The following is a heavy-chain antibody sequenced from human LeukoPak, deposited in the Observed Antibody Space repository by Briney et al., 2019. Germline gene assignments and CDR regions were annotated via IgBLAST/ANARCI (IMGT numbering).Heavy chain of an antibody. CDR2: ISWDGGYT. CDR1: GFTFDDYA. CDR3: AKDDVAAFATGYMDV. J-gene: IGHJ6*03. D-gene: IGHD6-6*01. Sequence: GGSLRLSCAASGFTFDDYAMHWVRQAPGKGLEWVSVISWDGGYTYYADSVKGRFTISRDNSKNSLYLQMNSLRADDTAIYYCAKDDVAAFATGYMDVWGKGTTVTVSS. V-gene: IGHV3-43D*03.